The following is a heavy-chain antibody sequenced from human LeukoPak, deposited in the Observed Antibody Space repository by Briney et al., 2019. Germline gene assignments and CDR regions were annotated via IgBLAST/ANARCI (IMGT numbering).Heavy chain of an antibody. V-gene: IGHV1-2*02. J-gene: IGHJ4*02. CDR2: INPNSGGT. D-gene: IGHD3-16*01. Sequence: ASVKVSCNASGYTFTRYYMHWVRQAPGHGLEWMGWINPNSGGTNYAQKFQGRVTMTRDTSISTAYMELSRLRSDDTAVYYCARDIGATQSCFDYWGQGTLVTVSS. CDR1: GYTFTRYY. CDR3: ARDIGATQSCFDY.